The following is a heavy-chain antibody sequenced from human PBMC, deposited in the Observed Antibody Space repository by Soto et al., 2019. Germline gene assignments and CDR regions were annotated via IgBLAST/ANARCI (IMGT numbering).Heavy chain of an antibody. Sequence: GGSLRLSCAVSGFTFSGYAMTWVRQAPGKGLEWVSAISTNDDSTYYAGSVKGRFTISRDNAKNSLYLQMNSLRADDTAVYYCARGHEYFHPWGQGTLVTVSS. V-gene: IGHV3-23*01. CDR1: GFTFSGYA. J-gene: IGHJ1*01. CDR3: ARGHEYFHP. CDR2: ISTNDDST.